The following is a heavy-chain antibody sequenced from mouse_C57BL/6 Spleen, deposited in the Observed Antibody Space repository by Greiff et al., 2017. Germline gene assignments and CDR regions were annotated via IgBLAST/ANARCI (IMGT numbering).Heavy chain of an antibody. CDR1: GFSLTSYG. D-gene: IGHD1-1*01. CDR2: IWSGGST. CDR3: ARITRDAMDY. V-gene: IGHV2-2*01. Sequence: VKLQESGPGLVQPSQSLSITCTVSGFSLTSYGVHWVRQSPGKGLEWLGVIWSGGSTDYNAAFISRLSISKDNSKSQVFFKMNSLQADDTAIYYCARITRDAMDYWGQGTSVTVSS. J-gene: IGHJ4*01.